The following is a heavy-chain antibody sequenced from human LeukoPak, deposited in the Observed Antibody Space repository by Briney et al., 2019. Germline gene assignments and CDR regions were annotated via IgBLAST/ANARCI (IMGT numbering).Heavy chain of an antibody. D-gene: IGHD2-15*01. CDR3: ARGVPRWWHQTFYYYYYGMDV. J-gene: IGHJ6*02. V-gene: IGHV1-8*01. CDR2: MNPNSGNT. CDR1: GYTFTSYD. Sequence: ASVKVSCKASGYTFTSYDINWVRQATGQGLEWMGWMNPNSGNTGYAQKFQGRVTMTRNTSISTAYMELSSLRSEDTAVYYCARGVPRWWHQTFYYYYYGMDVWGQGTTVTVSS.